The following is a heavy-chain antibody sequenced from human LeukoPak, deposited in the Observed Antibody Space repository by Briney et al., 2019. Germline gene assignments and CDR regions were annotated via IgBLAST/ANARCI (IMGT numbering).Heavy chain of an antibody. CDR1: GFTFSSYS. CDR3: TRDGSGYGNY. CDR2: IGSSSSPI. V-gene: IGHV3-48*01. J-gene: IGHJ4*02. Sequence: PGGSLRLSCLASGFTFSSYSMNWVRQAPGKGLEWISYIGSSSSPIYYADSVKGRFTISRDNAKNSLYLQMNSLTAEDTAVYYCTRDGSGYGNYWGQGTLVTVSS. D-gene: IGHD5-12*01.